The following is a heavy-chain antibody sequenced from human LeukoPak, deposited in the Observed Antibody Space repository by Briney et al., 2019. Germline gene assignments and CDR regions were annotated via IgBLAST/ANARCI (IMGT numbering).Heavy chain of an antibody. J-gene: IGHJ4*02. Sequence: SVKVSCKASGGTFSSYVISWVRQAPGQGLEWMGRIIPIFGTANYAQKFQGRVTITADKSTSTAYMELSSLRSEDTAVYYCAREGGYSSGWVDYWGQGTLVTVSS. V-gene: IGHV1-69*06. CDR2: IIPIFGTA. D-gene: IGHD6-19*01. CDR3: AREGGYSSGWVDY. CDR1: GGTFSSYV.